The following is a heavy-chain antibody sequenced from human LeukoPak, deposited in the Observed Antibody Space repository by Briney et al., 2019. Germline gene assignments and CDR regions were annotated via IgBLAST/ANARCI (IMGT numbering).Heavy chain of an antibody. D-gene: IGHD5-18*01. Sequence: PGGSLRLSCAASGFTFSSYSMNWVRQAPGKGLEWVSYISSSSTIYYADSVKGRFTISRDNAKNSLYLQMNSLRAEDTAVYYCALDTAMVMDYWGQGTLVTVSS. CDR1: GFTFSSYS. CDR2: ISSSSTI. V-gene: IGHV3-48*01. CDR3: ALDTAMVMDY. J-gene: IGHJ4*02.